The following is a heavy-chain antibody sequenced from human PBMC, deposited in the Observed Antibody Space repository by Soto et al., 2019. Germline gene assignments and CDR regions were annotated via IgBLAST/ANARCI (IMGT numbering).Heavy chain of an antibody. CDR3: ARESRDSGDGLDV. CDR1: GGSIRTIY. D-gene: IGHD2-15*01. Sequence: QVQLQESGPGLVKPSETLSLRCSVSGGSIRTIYWTWVRQPAGKGLEYIGRIHTRGSSSYIPSLERRVTMSLDTPKNQFSLKLKSVTVADTAVYYCARESRDSGDGLDVWGQGTAVTVSS. CDR2: IHTRGSS. J-gene: IGHJ6*02. V-gene: IGHV4-4*07.